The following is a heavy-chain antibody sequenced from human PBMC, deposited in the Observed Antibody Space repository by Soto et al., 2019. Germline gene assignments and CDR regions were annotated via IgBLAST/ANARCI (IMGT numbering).Heavy chain of an antibody. V-gene: IGHV4-59*01. Sequence: PSETLSLTCTVSGGSLSTYYWSWIRQPPGKGLEWIVYMSYSGSSNYNPSLKSRVTMSVDTSKNQVSLKLSSVTAADTAVYYCARTRITSAAATFDPWGQGTLVTVS. CDR1: GGSLSTYY. D-gene: IGHD6-25*01. J-gene: IGHJ5*02. CDR3: ARTRITSAAATFDP. CDR2: MSYSGSS.